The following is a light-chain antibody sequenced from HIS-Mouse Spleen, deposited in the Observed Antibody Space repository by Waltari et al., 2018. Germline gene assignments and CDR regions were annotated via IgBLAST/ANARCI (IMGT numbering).Light chain of an antibody. V-gene: IGLV2-8*01. J-gene: IGLJ2*01. CDR3: SSYAGSNNLV. CDR2: EVS. Sequence: QSALTQPPSASGSPGQSVTISCTGTSSDVGGYNSVSWYQQHPGKAPKLMIYEVSKRPSGDPDRVSGAKSGNTASLTVAGLQAEDEADYYCSSYAGSNNLVFGGGTKLTVL. CDR1: SSDVGGYNS.